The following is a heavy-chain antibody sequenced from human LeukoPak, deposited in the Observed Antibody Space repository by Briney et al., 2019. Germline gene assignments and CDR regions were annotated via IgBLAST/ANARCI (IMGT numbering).Heavy chain of an antibody. V-gene: IGHV1-8*03. CDR1: GYTFTSYD. J-gene: IGHJ4*02. CDR2: MNPNSGNT. CDR3: ARGQWDSSGYYIYY. D-gene: IGHD3-22*01. Sequence: ASVKVSCKASGYTFTSYDINWVRQATGQGLEWMGWMNPNSGNTGYAQKFQGRVTITRNTSISTAYMELSSLRSEDTAVYYCARGQWDSSGYYIYYWGQGTLVTVSS.